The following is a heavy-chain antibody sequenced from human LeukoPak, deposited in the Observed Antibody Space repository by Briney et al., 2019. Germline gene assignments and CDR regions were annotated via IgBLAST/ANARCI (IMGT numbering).Heavy chain of an antibody. CDR2: ISDEREST. J-gene: IGHJ5*02. D-gene: IGHD3-10*01. V-gene: IGHV3-43*02. CDR3: ANDLLDGSGSYHDH. CDR1: GITFNDYS. Sequence: GGSPKISFATLGITFNDYSMHLVRQRPGKGLEWGSHISDERESTCYADSVKGRYSISRDNRKSSMYLLMHTLTGEDTAVYYCANDLLDGSGSYHDHWGQGTLVVASS.